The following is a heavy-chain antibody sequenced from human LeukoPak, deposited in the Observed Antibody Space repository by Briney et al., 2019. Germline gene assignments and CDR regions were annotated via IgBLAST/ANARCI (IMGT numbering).Heavy chain of an antibody. J-gene: IGHJ4*02. CDR1: GGSISSYY. D-gene: IGHD1-1*01. Sequence: PSETLSLTCTVAGGSISSYYWSWIRQPPGKGLKWIGYIYYSGSTNYNPSLNSRVTISVDTSKNQFSLKLSSVTAADTAVYYCARDLDGFDYWGQGTLVTVPS. V-gene: IGHV4-59*01. CDR2: IYYSGST. CDR3: ARDLDGFDY.